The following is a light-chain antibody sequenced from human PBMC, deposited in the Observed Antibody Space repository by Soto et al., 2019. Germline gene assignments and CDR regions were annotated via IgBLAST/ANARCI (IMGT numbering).Light chain of an antibody. Sequence: QSALTQPRSVSGSPGQSVTISCTGTSSDVGGYNYVSWYQQHPGKAPKLMIYDVSKRPSGVPDRFSGSKSGNTASLTISGLXAXDXXDYYCCSYAGSYYVFGTGTKLTVL. CDR3: CSYAGSYYV. CDR2: DVS. J-gene: IGLJ1*01. CDR1: SSDVGGYNY. V-gene: IGLV2-11*01.